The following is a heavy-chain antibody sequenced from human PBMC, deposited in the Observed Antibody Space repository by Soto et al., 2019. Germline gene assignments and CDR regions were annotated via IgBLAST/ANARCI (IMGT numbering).Heavy chain of an antibody. CDR3: ARYKGDYDLNYLDD. J-gene: IGHJ4*02. D-gene: IGHD4-17*01. CDR1: GGTFSSYA. V-gene: IGHV1-69*13. Sequence: SVKVSCKASGGTFSSYAISWVRQAPGQGLEWVGGIIPIFGTANYAQNFQGRVTITADGSTSTAYMELSSLRSEDTAVYYCARYKGDYDLNYLDDWGQGTLVTVYS. CDR2: IIPIFGTA.